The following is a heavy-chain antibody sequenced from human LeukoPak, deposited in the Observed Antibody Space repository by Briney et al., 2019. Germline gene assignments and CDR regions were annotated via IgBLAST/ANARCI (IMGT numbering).Heavy chain of an antibody. CDR3: ASTSMIELSDAFDI. CDR1: GYTFTGYD. D-gene: IGHD3-22*01. V-gene: IGHV1-2*02. CDR2: INPNSGGT. J-gene: IGHJ3*02. Sequence: ASVKVSCKASGYTFTGYDMHWVRQAPGQGLKWMGWINPNSGGTDYAQKFQGRVTITRDTSISTAYMELSSLRSDDTAVYYCASTSMIELSDAFDIWGQGTMVTVSS.